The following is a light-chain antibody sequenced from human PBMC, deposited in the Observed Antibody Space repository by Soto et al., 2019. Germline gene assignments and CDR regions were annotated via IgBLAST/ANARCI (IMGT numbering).Light chain of an antibody. CDR3: QQRSNWPGT. V-gene: IGKV3-11*01. Sequence: IVLTQSPATLSLSPGERGTLSCRASQSVSSYLAWYQQKPGQAPRLLIYDASNRATGIPARFSGSGSGTDFTLTISSLEPEEFAVYYCQQRSNWPGTFGPGTKVDIK. CDR2: DAS. J-gene: IGKJ3*01. CDR1: QSVSSY.